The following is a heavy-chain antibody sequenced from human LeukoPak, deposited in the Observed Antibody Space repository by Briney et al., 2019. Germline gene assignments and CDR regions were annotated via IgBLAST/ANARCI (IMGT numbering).Heavy chain of an antibody. CDR1: GFTFSRYW. J-gene: IGHJ4*02. D-gene: IGHD3-22*01. V-gene: IGHV3-74*01. CDR3: AKDRDSSGYRLDY. CDR2: INSDGSST. Sequence: PGGSLRLSCAASGFTFSRYWMHWVRQAPGKGLVWVSRINSDGSSTTYADSVKGRFTISRDNSKNTLYLQMNSLRAEDTAVYYCAKDRDSSGYRLDYWGQGTLVTVSS.